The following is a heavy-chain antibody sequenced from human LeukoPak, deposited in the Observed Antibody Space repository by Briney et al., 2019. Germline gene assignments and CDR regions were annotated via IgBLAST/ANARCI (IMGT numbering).Heavy chain of an antibody. J-gene: IGHJ5*02. D-gene: IGHD6-13*01. Sequence: GGSLRLSCAASGFTFSSYSMNWVRQAPGKGLEWVSSITTRSSYIYYADSVKGRFTISRDDAKGSLYLQMSSLSAEDTAVYYCARDPAAAGSVWLDPWGQGILVTVSS. V-gene: IGHV3-21*01. CDR2: ITTRSSYI. CDR1: GFTFSSYS. CDR3: ARDPAAAGSVWLDP.